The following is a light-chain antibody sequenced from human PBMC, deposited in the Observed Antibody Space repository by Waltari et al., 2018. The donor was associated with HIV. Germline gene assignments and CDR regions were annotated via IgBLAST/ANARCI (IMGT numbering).Light chain of an antibody. CDR3: CSYAGNYSYV. CDR1: SSDVGDSTY. J-gene: IGLJ1*01. CDR2: DVS. V-gene: IGLV2-11*01. Sequence: QSALTQPRSVSGSPGQSVTISCTGTSSDVGDSTYVSWYRQNHGKVPKLMIYDVSKRPSGVPDRFSGSRSGNTASLTISGLQAEDEADYFCCSYAGNYSYVFGSGSRVTVL.